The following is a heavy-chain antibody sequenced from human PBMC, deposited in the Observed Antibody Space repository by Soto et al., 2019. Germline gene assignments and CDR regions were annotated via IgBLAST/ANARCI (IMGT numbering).Heavy chain of an antibody. CDR3: ARVRSGCGGDCSSGNAFDI. Sequence: QVQLVQSGAEVKKPGASVKVSCKASGYTFTGYYMHWVRQAPGQGLEWMGWINPNSGGTNYAQKFQGWVTMTRDTSISTDYMELSRLRSDDTAVYYCARVRSGCGGDCSSGNAFDIWGQGTMVTVSS. V-gene: IGHV1-2*04. CDR2: INPNSGGT. J-gene: IGHJ3*02. CDR1: GYTFTGYY. D-gene: IGHD2-21*02.